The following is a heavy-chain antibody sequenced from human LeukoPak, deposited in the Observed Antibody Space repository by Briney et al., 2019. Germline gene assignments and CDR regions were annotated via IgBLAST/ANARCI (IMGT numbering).Heavy chain of an antibody. CDR3: AREQWLRSFDY. CDR1: GGSISSGGYY. CDR2: IYYSGST. J-gene: IGHJ4*02. D-gene: IGHD5-12*01. V-gene: IGHV4-31*03. Sequence: SETPSLTCTVSGGSISSGGYYWSWIRRHPGKGLEWIGYIYYSGSTYYNPSLKSRVTISVDTSKNQFSLKLSSVTAADTAVYYCAREQWLRSFDYWGQGTLVTVSS.